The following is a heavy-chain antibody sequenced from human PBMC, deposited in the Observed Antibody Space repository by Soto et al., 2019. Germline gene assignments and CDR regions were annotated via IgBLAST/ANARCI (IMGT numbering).Heavy chain of an antibody. CDR1: GDTFTTYD. Sequence: GASVKVSCKASGDTFTTYDINWVRQATGHGLEWMGWINPNSGNIGYAQRFQGRVTMTRDTAIRTAYMEVSSLRSDHTPVYSCARGRASGSYYLLDYWGQGTLVTVSS. V-gene: IGHV1-8*01. CDR2: INPNSGNI. J-gene: IGHJ4*02. D-gene: IGHD3-10*01. CDR3: ARGRASGSYYLLDY.